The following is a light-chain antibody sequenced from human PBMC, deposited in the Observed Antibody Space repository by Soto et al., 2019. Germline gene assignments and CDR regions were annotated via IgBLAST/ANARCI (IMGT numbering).Light chain of an antibody. CDR3: QQSYSTPPT. Sequence: DIQMTQSPSSLSASVGDRVTITCRASQSISSYLNWYQQKPEKAPKLLIYAASSLQSGVPSRFSVSGSGTDFTLTISSLQPEDFATYYCQQSYSTPPTFGQGTKLEIK. J-gene: IGKJ2*01. CDR2: AAS. CDR1: QSISSY. V-gene: IGKV1-39*01.